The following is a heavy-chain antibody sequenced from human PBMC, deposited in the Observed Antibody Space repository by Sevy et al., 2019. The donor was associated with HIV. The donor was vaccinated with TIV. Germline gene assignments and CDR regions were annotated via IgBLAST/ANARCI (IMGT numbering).Heavy chain of an antibody. CDR3: AKGELGAKNPEYYFDS. CDR2: ITGRGFST. Sequence: GGSLRLSCAASGFTCSNYAMNWVRQAPGKGLEWVSAITGRGFSTYYTDSVKGRFTISRDNSKNALCLQMSSLRAEDTAIYYCAKGELGAKNPEYYFDSWGQRTLVTVSS. CDR1: GFTCSNYA. J-gene: IGHJ4*02. D-gene: IGHD1-26*01. V-gene: IGHV3-23*01.